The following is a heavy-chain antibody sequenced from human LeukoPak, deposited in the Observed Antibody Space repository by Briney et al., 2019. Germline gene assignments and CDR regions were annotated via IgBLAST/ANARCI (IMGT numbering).Heavy chain of an antibody. V-gene: IGHV3-23*01. J-gene: IGHJ4*02. CDR3: AKGSSSSRPYYFDY. CDR1: GFTFSIYA. CDR2: ITASGGST. D-gene: IGHD6-6*01. Sequence: GGSLRLSCAASGFTFSIYAMSWVRQAPGKGLEWVSAITASGGSTYHADSVKGRFTISRDNSKNTLYLQTNSLRVEDTAVYYCAKGSSSSRPYYFDYWGQGTLLTVSS.